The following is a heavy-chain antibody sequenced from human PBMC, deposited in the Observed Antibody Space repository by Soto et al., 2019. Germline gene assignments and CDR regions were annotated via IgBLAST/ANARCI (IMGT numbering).Heavy chain of an antibody. CDR2: VHDSGST. V-gene: IGHV4-59*08. Sequence: PSETLSLTCTVSGDSIRKFYWSWIRQPPGKGLEWIGYVHDSGSTNYNPSLKSRVTISVDTSKNQFSLKLSSVTAADTAVYYCARHALGVVPAAMYYFDAWGKGTLVPVAS. CDR1: GDSIRKFY. CDR3: ARHALGVVPAAMYYFDA. D-gene: IGHD2-2*01. J-gene: IGHJ4*02.